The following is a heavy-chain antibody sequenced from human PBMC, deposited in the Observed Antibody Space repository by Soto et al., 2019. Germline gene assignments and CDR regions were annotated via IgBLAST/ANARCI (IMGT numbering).Heavy chain of an antibody. CDR1: GYSFTTHA. V-gene: IGHV1-3*04. CDR3: ARGEQLYHYYYGMDV. Sequence: WASVKVSCKASGYSFTTHAMIWVRQAPGQRPEWMGWVNTGNGNTRYSPKFRGRVNITRDTSASTAYMELSSLKSEDTAVYYCARGEQLYHYYYGMDVWGQGSTVTVSS. J-gene: IGHJ6*02. CDR2: VNTGNGNT.